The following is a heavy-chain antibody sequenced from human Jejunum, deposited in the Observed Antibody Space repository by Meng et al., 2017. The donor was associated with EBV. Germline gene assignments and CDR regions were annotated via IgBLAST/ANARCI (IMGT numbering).Heavy chain of an antibody. CDR1: GYTLTNYA. J-gene: IGHJ4*02. Sequence: QVPLYQSWAEVKKPGASVKVSCKASGYTLTNYALHWVCQAPGQGLEWMGYISAGSGDTKNSQKFQGRVTFTRDTSANTVYMELSSLRSEDTAMYYCARGSSWNRGDYWGQGTLVTVSS. CDR2: ISAGSGDT. CDR3: ARGSSWNRGDY. V-gene: IGHV1-3*01. D-gene: IGHD6-13*01.